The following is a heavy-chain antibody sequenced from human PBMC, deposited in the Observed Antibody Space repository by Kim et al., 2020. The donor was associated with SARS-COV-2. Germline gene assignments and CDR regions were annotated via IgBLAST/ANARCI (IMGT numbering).Heavy chain of an antibody. CDR2: GREK. J-gene: IGHJ4*02. V-gene: IGHV3-7*01. D-gene: IGHD3-10*01. Sequence: GREKFYVDAVKGRFTVSRDNAKNSLNLQMNSRRAEDTAVYFCARGRASDYWGQGTLVTVSS. CDR3: ARGRASDY.